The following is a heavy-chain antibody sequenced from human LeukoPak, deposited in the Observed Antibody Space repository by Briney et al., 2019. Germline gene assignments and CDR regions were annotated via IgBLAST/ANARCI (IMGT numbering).Heavy chain of an antibody. D-gene: IGHD3-16*01. CDR3: ARAPVMITFGGGPYYFDY. V-gene: IGHV3-66*01. CDR1: GFTVSSNY. Sequence: GGSLRLSCAASGFTVSSNYMSWVRQAPGKGLEWVSVIYSGGSTYYADSVKGRFTISRDNSKNTLYLQMNSLRAKDTAVYYCARAPVMITFGGGPYYFDYWGQGTLVTVSS. J-gene: IGHJ4*02. CDR2: IYSGGST.